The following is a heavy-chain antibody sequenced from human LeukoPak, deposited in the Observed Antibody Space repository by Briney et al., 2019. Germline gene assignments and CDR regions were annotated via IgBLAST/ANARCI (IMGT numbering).Heavy chain of an antibody. V-gene: IGHV3-30*04. CDR2: ISYDGSNK. CDR3: ARAAYEAMRITIFGVAPMTYLDYFDY. J-gene: IGHJ4*02. CDR1: GFTFSSYA. D-gene: IGHD3-3*01. Sequence: PGRSLRLSCAASGFTFSSYAMHWVRQAPGKGLEWVAVISYDGSNKYYADSVEGRFTISRDNSKNTLYLQMNSLRAEDTAVYYCARAAYEAMRITIFGVAPMTYLDYFDYWGQGTLVTVSS.